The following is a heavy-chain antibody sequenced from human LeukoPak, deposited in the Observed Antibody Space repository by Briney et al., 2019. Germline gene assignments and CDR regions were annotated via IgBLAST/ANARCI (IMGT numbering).Heavy chain of an antibody. CDR1: GFTFSSYW. Sequence: GGSLRLSCVASGFTFSSYWMHWVRQAPGKGLEWVSGISGSGGSTYYADSVKGRFTISRDNSKNTLYLQMNSLRAEDTAVYYCAKVPYDSSGYYYFDYWGQGTLVTVSS. J-gene: IGHJ4*02. CDR2: ISGSGGST. CDR3: AKVPYDSSGYYYFDY. D-gene: IGHD3-22*01. V-gene: IGHV3-23*01.